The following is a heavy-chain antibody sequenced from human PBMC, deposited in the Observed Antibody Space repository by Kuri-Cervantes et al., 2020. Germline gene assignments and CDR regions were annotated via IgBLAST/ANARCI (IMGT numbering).Heavy chain of an antibody. J-gene: IGHJ4*02. D-gene: IGHD1-1*01. CDR3: ARGSLERAY. CDR2: IYYSGST. CDR1: GASISSSSYY. V-gene: IGHV4-39*07. Sequence: SETLSLTCTVSGASISSSSYYWGWIRQPPGKGLEWIGSIYYSGSTYYNPSLQSRVTISPDTSKNQFSLKLGSVTAADTAVYYCARGSLERAYWGQGTLVTVSS.